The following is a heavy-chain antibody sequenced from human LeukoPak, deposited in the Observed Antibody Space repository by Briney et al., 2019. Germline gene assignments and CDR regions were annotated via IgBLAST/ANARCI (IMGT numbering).Heavy chain of an antibody. Sequence: SETLSLTCTVSGGSISSYYWSWIRQPPGKGLEWIGYIYYSRTTNYNPSLKSRVTISVDTSKNQFSLKLSSVTAADTAVYYCARGVYIAAARYGYWGQGTLVTVSS. CDR2: IYYSRTT. V-gene: IGHV4-59*01. CDR3: ARGVYIAAARYGY. J-gene: IGHJ4*02. D-gene: IGHD6-13*01. CDR1: GGSISSYY.